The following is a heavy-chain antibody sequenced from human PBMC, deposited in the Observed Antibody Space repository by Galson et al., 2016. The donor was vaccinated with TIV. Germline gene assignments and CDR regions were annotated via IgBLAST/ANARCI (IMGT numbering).Heavy chain of an antibody. CDR2: ISWDGSRR. J-gene: IGHJ3*02. CDR3: VKGVRDGALDT. V-gene: IGHV3-43*01. D-gene: IGHD2-21*02. CDR1: GFDFEDYM. Sequence: SLRLSCAATGFDFEDYMMHWVRQPPQKGLQWLSLISWDGSRRDYVDSLKDRFIISRDNNKKSLFLQIHSLRSEDTALYYCVKGVRDGALDTWGQGTMVVVSS.